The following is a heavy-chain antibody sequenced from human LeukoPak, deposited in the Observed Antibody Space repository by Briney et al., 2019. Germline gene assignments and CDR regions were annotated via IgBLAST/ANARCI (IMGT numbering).Heavy chain of an antibody. Sequence: GGSLRLSCAASGFTVSSNYMSWVRQAPGKGLEWVSGIIGGAGSTYYADSVKGRFTISGDNSKNTLFLQMNSLRAEDTAVYYCAHGAMYQLGYWGQGTLVTVSS. CDR3: AHGAMYQLGY. V-gene: IGHV3-23*01. J-gene: IGHJ4*02. D-gene: IGHD2-2*01. CDR1: GFTVSSNY. CDR2: IIGGAGST.